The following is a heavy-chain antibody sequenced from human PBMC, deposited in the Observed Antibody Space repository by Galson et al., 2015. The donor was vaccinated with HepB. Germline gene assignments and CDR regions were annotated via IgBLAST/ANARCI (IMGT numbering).Heavy chain of an antibody. CDR2: ISYDGSNK. CDR1: GFTFSSYG. CDR3: AKDGGWFGS. V-gene: IGHV3-30*18. J-gene: IGHJ5*01. Sequence: SLRLSCAASGFTFSSYGMHWVRQAPGKGLEWVAVISYDGSNKYYADSVKGRFTISRDNSKNTLYLQMNSLRAEDTAVYYCAKDGGWFGSWGQGTLVTVSS. D-gene: IGHD3-3*01.